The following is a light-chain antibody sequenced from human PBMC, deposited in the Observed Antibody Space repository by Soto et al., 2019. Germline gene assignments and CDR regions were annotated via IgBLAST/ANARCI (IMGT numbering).Light chain of an antibody. CDR2: AAS. J-gene: IGKJ5*01. CDR1: QSIINH. CDR3: QQSHGTPLT. Sequence: DIQMAQSPSSLSASVGDRVTITCRASQSIINHLNWYQQKPGKAPKLLIYAASSLQSGVPSRFSGSGSGTAFTLTISSLQPEDFAIYYCQQSHGTPLTFGQGTRLEIK. V-gene: IGKV1-39*01.